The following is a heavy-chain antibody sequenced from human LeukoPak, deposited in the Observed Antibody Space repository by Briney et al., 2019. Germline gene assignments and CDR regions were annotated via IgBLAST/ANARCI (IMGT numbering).Heavy chain of an antibody. V-gene: IGHV3-23*01. D-gene: IGHD1-26*01. Sequence: GGSLRLSCVASGFTFSSYALNCVRQTPGKGLEWVSTISGSGASTYYADAVKGRFTISRDNSKSTLYLQMNSLSPEDTAVYYCTTRYSGTSKGSYFDYWGQGTLVTVSS. CDR1: GFTFSSYA. CDR2: ISGSGAST. J-gene: IGHJ4*02. CDR3: TTRYSGTSKGSYFDY.